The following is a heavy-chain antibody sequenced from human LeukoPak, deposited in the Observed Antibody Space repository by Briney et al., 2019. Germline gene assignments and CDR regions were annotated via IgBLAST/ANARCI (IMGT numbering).Heavy chain of an antibody. V-gene: IGHV1-18*01. CDR1: GYTFTTYG. J-gene: IGHJ4*02. CDR3: ARASDLDSFDY. Sequence: ASVKVSCKTSGYTFTTYGISWVRQPPGPGLERMGWINAYNGNTIYAQKLQGRVTMTTDTSASTAYMELRSLRSDDTAVYYCARASDLDSFDYWGQGTLVTVSS. CDR2: INAYNGNT.